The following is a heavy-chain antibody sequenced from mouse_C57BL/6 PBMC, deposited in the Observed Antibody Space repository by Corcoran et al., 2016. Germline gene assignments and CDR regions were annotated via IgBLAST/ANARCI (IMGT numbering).Heavy chain of an antibody. CDR2: IYPGSGNT. D-gene: IGHD2-3*01. CDR3: ARGDGYYDYAMDY. V-gene: IGHV1-76*01. J-gene: IGHJ4*01. Sequence: QVQLKQSGAELVRPGASVKLSCKASGYTFTDYYINWVKQRPGQGLEWIARIYPGSGNTYYNEKFKGKATLTAEKSSSTAYMQLSSLTSEDSAVYFCARGDGYYDYAMDYWGQGTSVTVSS. CDR1: GYTFTDYY.